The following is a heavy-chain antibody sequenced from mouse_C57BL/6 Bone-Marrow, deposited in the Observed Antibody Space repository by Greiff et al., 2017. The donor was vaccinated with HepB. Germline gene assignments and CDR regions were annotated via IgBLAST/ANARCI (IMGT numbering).Heavy chain of an antibody. Sequence: EVQGVESGGDLVKPGGSLKLSCAASGFTFSSYGMSWVRQTPDKRLEWVATISSGGSYTYYPDSVKGRFTISRDNAKNTLYLQMSSLRSEDTALYYCERDGYYPYYFDYWGQGTTLTVSS. D-gene: IGHD2-3*01. CDR3: ERDGYYPYYFDY. CDR1: GFTFSSYG. V-gene: IGHV5-6*01. CDR2: ISSGGSYT. J-gene: IGHJ2*01.